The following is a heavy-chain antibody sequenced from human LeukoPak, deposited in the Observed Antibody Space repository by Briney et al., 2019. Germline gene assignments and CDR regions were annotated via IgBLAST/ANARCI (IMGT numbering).Heavy chain of an antibody. Sequence: GGSLRLSCAASGFTFSSYAMTWVRQAPGKGLELVSGISGSGGSTYYADSVKGRFTISRDNSKNTLYLQMNSLRAEDTAVYYCAKGSSTVTKNWFDPWGQGTLVTVSS. D-gene: IGHD4-17*01. CDR1: GFTFSSYA. V-gene: IGHV3-23*01. J-gene: IGHJ5*02. CDR3: AKGSSTVTKNWFDP. CDR2: ISGSGGST.